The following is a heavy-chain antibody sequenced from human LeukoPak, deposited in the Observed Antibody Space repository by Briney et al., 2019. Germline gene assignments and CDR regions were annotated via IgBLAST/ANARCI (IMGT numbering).Heavy chain of an antibody. D-gene: IGHD3-10*01. CDR2: INHSGST. Sequence: PSETLSLTCAVYGGSFSGYYWSWIRQPPGKGLELIGEINHSGSTNYNPSLTRRVTISVDTSKTQFSLKLSSVTAADTAVYYCATAARVLWFGELRRVPSWFAPWGQGTLVTVSS. V-gene: IGHV4-34*01. CDR3: ATAARVLWFGELRRVPSWFAP. CDR1: GGSFSGYY. J-gene: IGHJ5*02.